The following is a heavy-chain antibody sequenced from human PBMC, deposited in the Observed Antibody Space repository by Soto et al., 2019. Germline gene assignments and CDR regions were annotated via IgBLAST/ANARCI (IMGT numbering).Heavy chain of an antibody. CDR2: ISGSGGST. Sequence: GSLRLSCAASGFTFSSYAMSWVRQAPGEGLEWGSAISGSGGSTYYADSVKGRFTISRDNTKNTLYLQMTSVRAEETAVYYCANPWGGSRVRDVWGQGTTVTVSS. J-gene: IGHJ6*02. V-gene: IGHV3-23*01. D-gene: IGHD2-2*01. CDR1: GFTFSSYA. CDR3: ANPWGGSRVRDV.